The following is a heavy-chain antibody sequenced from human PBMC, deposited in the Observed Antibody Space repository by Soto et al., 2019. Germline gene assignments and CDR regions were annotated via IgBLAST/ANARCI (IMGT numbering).Heavy chain of an antibody. V-gene: IGHV1-18*01. D-gene: IGHD6-19*01. J-gene: IGHJ6*02. CDR3: ARKYSSGFPYGMDV. CDR2: ISAYNGNT. Sequence: ASVKVSCKASGYTFTSYDISWARQAPGQGLEWMGWISAYNGNTNYAQKLQGRVTMTTDPSTSTAYMELRSLRSDDTAVYYCARKYSSGFPYGMDVWGQGTTVTVSS. CDR1: GYTFTSYD.